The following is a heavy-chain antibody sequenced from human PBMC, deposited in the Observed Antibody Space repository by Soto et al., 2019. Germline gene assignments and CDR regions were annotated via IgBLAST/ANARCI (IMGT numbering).Heavy chain of an antibody. CDR1: GFTFSSYA. Sequence: EVQLLESGGGLVQPGGSLRLSCAASGFTFSSYAMSWVRQAPGKGLEWVSAISGSGGSTYYADSVKGRFTISRDNSKNTLYLQRNRLRAEDTAVYYCAKGPYDFWSGWFDPWGQGTLVTVSS. J-gene: IGHJ5*02. CDR3: AKGPYDFWSGWFDP. CDR2: ISGSGGST. D-gene: IGHD3-3*01. V-gene: IGHV3-23*01.